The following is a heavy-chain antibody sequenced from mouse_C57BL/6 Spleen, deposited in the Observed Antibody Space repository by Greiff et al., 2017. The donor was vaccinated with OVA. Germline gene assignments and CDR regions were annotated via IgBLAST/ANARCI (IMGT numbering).Heavy chain of an antibody. CDR3: ARIRDSSGHYYAMDY. D-gene: IGHD3-2*02. V-gene: IGHV2-9-1*01. J-gene: IGHJ4*01. Sequence: QVQLQQSGPGLVAPSQSLSITCTVSGFSLTSYAISWVRQPPGKGLEWLGVIWTGGGTNYNSALKSRLSISKDNSKSQVFLKMNSLQTDDTARYYCARIRDSSGHYYAMDYWGQGTSVTVSS. CDR2: IWTGGGT. CDR1: GFSLTSYA.